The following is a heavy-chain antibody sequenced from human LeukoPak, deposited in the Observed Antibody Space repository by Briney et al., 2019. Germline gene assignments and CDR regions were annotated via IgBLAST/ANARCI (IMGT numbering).Heavy chain of an antibody. D-gene: IGHD1-1*01. CDR1: GFAFISTS. CDR3: ATTGNFYDMDV. V-gene: IGHV3-48*04. CDR2: SSTVTGNF. Sequence: GGSLRLSCAASGFAFISTSIHWVRQAPGKGLEWLSYSSTVTGNFYYADSVKGRFTISRDNAKSSLNLQMSSLRAEDTAVYFCATTGNFYDMDVWGKGTTVTVSS. J-gene: IGHJ6*03.